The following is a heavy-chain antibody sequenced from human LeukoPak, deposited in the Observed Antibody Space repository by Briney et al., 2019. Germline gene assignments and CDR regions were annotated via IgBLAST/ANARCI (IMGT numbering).Heavy chain of an antibody. D-gene: IGHD1-26*01. Sequence: GGSLRLSCAASGFTFSNYWMTWVRQAPGKGVEWVANIKEDGSEKYYVDSVKGRFTISRDNSKNSLYLQMNSLRAEDTAVYYCARTVGATNHWGQGTPVTVSS. CDR1: GFTFSNYW. CDR3: ARTVGATNH. J-gene: IGHJ5*02. CDR2: IKEDGSEK. V-gene: IGHV3-7*01.